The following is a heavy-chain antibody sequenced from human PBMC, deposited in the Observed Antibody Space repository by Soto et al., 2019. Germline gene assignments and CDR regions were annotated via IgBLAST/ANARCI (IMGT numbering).Heavy chain of an antibody. CDR3: ARDYCSGGSCYAGPGYYYGMDV. V-gene: IGHV4-59*01. D-gene: IGHD2-15*01. J-gene: IGHJ6*02. Sequence: PSETLSLTCTVSGGSISSYYWSWIRQPPGKGLEWIGYIYYSGSTNYNPSLKSRVTISVDTSKNQFSLKLSSVTAADTAVYYCARDYCSGGSCYAGPGYYYGMDVWGQGTTVTVSS. CDR1: GGSISSYY. CDR2: IYYSGST.